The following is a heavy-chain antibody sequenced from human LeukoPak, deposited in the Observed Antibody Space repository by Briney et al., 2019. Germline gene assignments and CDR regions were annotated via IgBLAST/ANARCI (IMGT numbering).Heavy chain of an antibody. CDR2: LYYSGNI. CDR3: AGGTIGDGFDI. CDR1: GGSISTDTYY. J-gene: IGHJ3*02. V-gene: IGHV4-39*01. D-gene: IGHD4/OR15-4a*01. Sequence: SETLSLTCNVSGGSISTDTYYRGWIRQVPGKGLEWIATLYYSGNIYYNPSLKSRVTMSGDRSESQFSLRLTSVTAADTAVYYCAGGTIGDGFDIWGHGTMVAVSS.